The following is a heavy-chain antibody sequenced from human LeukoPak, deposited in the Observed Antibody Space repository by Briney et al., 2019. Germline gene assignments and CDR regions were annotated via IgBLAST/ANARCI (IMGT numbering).Heavy chain of an antibody. D-gene: IGHD1-26*01. CDR2: IYYSGSA. CDR1: GGSISSYY. J-gene: IGHJ4*02. Sequence: PSETLSLTCTVSGGSISSYYWSWIRQPPGKGLEWIGYIYYSGSANYNPSLKSRVTISVDTSKNQFSLKLSSVTAADTAVYYCARVGAGLAYWGQGTLVTVSS. V-gene: IGHV4-59*01. CDR3: ARVGAGLAY.